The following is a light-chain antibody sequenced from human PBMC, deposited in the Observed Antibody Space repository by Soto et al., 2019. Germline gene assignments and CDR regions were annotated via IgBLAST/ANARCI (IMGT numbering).Light chain of an antibody. CDR1: QSISRT. V-gene: IGKV3-20*01. CDR2: DAS. Sequence: EIVFTQSPDTLSVCPGERATLSCRARQSISRTLAWYQQKSGQPPRLRIYDASSRATGIPDRFSGSGSGTDFTLTISRLEPEDFAVYYCQQYGSSPKTFGQGTKVDIK. J-gene: IGKJ1*01. CDR3: QQYGSSPKT.